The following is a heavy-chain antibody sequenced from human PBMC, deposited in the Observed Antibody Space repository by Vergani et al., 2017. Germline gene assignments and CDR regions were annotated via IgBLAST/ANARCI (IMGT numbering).Heavy chain of an antibody. CDR2: INHSGST. CDR3: ARVMYRDEASTGYRLEGMDI. J-gene: IGHJ6*02. CDR1: GGSFSGYY. Sequence: QVQLQQWGAGPLKPSETLSLTCAVYGGSFSGYYWSWIRQPPGKGLEWIGEINHSGSTNYNPSLKSRVTISVDTSKNQFSLKLRSVTAADTAVYFCARVMYRDEASTGYRLEGMDIWGQGTTVTVSS. D-gene: IGHD3-9*01. V-gene: IGHV4-34*01.